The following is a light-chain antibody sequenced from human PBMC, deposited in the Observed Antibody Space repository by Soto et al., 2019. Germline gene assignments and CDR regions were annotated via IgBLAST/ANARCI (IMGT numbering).Light chain of an antibody. Sequence: QSALTQPASVSGSPGQSITISCTGTSSDVGGYSYVSWYQHHPGKAPKLMIYEVSSRPSGVSSRFSGSKSGNTASLTISGLQAEDEADYYCSSYVGSDTYVIFGGGTKLTVL. CDR3: SSYVGSDTYVI. J-gene: IGLJ2*01. CDR1: SSDVGGYSY. V-gene: IGLV2-14*01. CDR2: EVS.